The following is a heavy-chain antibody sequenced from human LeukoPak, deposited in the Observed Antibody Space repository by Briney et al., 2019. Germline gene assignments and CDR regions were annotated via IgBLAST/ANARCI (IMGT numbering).Heavy chain of an antibody. D-gene: IGHD5-12*01. CDR1: GYSISSGYY. J-gene: IGHJ5*02. Sequence: PSETLSLTCSVTGYSISSGYYWAWIRQSPEKGLQWIGSIYNDGKTFYNPSLESRVTISVDTSKNQFSLRLTSVTAADTAIYYCARPDVWITEEFDPWGQGTLVTVSS. V-gene: IGHV4-38-2*02. CDR3: ARPDVWITEEFDP. CDR2: IYNDGKT.